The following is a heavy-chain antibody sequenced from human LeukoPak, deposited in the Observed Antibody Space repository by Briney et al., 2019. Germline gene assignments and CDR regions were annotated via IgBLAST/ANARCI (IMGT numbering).Heavy chain of an antibody. J-gene: IGHJ4*02. CDR1: GFTVSSNY. V-gene: IGHV3-66*01. Sequence: PGGSLRLSCGASGFTVSSNYMSWVRQAPGKGLEWVSVIYSGGSTYYADSVKGRFTISRDNSKNTLYLQMNSPRAEDTAVYYCAREPDYWGQGTLVTVSS. CDR2: IYSGGST. CDR3: AREPDY.